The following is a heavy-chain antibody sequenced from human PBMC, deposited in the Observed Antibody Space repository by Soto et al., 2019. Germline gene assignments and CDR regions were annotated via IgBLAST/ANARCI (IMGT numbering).Heavy chain of an antibody. Sequence: QVQLQQSGPGLVKPSETLSLTCSVSSGPTSSHNWGWIRQTPGRGLEWIGYVYSTGGTSYNPSLNSRVTISAGTSTNHISLTLTSVTAADTAVYYCVRQGIGNLHGLVDVWGQGTTVRVSS. CDR2: VYSTGGT. CDR1: SGPTSSHN. V-gene: IGHV4-59*08. J-gene: IGHJ6*02. D-gene: IGHD1-1*01. CDR3: VRQGIGNLHGLVDV.